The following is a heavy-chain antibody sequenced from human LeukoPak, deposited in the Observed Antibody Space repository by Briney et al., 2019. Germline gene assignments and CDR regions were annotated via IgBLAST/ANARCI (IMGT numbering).Heavy chain of an antibody. V-gene: IGHV4-34*01. CDR2: INHSGST. Sequence: SETLSLTCAVYGGSFRGYYWSWIRQPPGKGLEWIGEINHSGSTNYNPSLKSRVTISVDTSKNQFSLKLSSVTAADTAVYYCARGQRTAGCSSTSCYSSCFDYWGQGTLVTVSS. J-gene: IGHJ4*02. CDR1: GGSFRGYY. D-gene: IGHD2-2*01. CDR3: ARGQRTAGCSSTSCYSSCFDY.